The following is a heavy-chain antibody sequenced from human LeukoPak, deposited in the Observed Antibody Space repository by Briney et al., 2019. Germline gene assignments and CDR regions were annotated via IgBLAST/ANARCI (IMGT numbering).Heavy chain of an antibody. D-gene: IGHD6-19*01. CDR3: ARATTRYSSGWYDGYYYYMDV. CDR2: ISAYNGHT. J-gene: IGHJ6*03. V-gene: IGHV1-18*01. Sequence: ASVKVSCKASGYTFTSYGISWVRQAPGQGLEWMGWISAYNGHTNYAQKLQGRVTMTTDTSTSTAYMELRSLRSDDTAVYCCARATTRYSSGWYDGYYYYMDVWGKGTTVTVSS. CDR1: GYTFTSYG.